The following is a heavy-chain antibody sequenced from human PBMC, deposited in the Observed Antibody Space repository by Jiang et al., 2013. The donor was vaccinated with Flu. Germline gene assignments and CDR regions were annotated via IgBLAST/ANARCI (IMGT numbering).Heavy chain of an antibody. V-gene: IGHV3-13*01. CDR3: ARVQVGYGMDV. D-gene: IGHD2-2*01. CDR1: GFTFSSYD. CDR2: IGTAGDT. J-gene: IGHJ6*02. Sequence: LSCAASGFTFSSYDMHWVRQATGKGLEWVSAIGTAGDTYYPGSVKGRFTISRENAKNSLYLQMNSLRAGDTAVYYCARVQVGYGMDVWGQGTTVTVSS.